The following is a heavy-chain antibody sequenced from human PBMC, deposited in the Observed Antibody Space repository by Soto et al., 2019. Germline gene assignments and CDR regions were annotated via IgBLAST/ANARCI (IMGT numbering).Heavy chain of an antibody. Sequence: QVQLQESGPGLVKPSETLSLTCTVSGGSISSYYWCWIRQPPGKGLEWIGYIYYSGSTNNNPSLKSRVTRSVDTSKNRFSLKLSSVTAADTAVYSGAYYVPWLVTFGYWGQGTLVTVSS. CDR3: AYYVPWLVTFGY. J-gene: IGHJ4*02. CDR2: IYYSGST. V-gene: IGHV4-59*08. D-gene: IGHD6-19*01. CDR1: GGSISSYY.